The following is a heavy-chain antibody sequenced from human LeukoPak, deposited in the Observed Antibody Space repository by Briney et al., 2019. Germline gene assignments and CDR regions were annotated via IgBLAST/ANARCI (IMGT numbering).Heavy chain of an antibody. J-gene: IGHJ4*02. CDR2: ISWNSGSI. CDR3: AKDISPRPDYFDY. D-gene: IGHD6-6*01. CDR1: GFTFDDYA. V-gene: IGHV3-9*01. Sequence: PGGSLRLSCAASGFTFDDYAMHWARQAPGKGLEWVSGISWNSGSIGYADSVKGRFTISRDNAKNSLYLQMNSLRAEDTALYYCAKDISPRPDYFDYWGQGTLVTVSS.